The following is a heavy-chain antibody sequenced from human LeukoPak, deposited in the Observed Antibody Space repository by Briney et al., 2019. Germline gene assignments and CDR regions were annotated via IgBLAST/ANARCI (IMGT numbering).Heavy chain of an antibody. J-gene: IGHJ4*02. Sequence: ASVKVSCKASGYTFTGYYMHWVRQAPGQGLEWMGWINPNSGGTNYAQKFQGRVTITADESTSTAYMELSSLRSEDTAVYYCARVRAYYDSSGYFDYWGQGTLVTVSS. D-gene: IGHD3-22*01. CDR2: INPNSGGT. CDR1: GYTFTGYY. CDR3: ARVRAYYDSSGYFDY. V-gene: IGHV1-2*02.